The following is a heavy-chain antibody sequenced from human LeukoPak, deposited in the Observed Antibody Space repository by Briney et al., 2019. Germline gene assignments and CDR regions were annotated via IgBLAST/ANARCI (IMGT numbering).Heavy chain of an antibody. CDR3: AREGIAAAGADHNAFDI. Sequence: GASVKVSCKASGYTFTGYYMHWVRQAPGQGLEWMGWINPNSGGTNYAQKFQGRVTMTRDTSISTAYMELSRLRSDDTAVYYCAREGIAAAGADHNAFDIWGQGTLVTVSS. CDR2: INPNSGGT. CDR1: GYTFTGYY. V-gene: IGHV1-2*02. D-gene: IGHD6-13*01. J-gene: IGHJ4*02.